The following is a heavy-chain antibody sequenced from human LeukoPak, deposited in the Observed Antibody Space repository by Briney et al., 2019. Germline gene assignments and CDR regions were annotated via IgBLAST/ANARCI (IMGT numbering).Heavy chain of an antibody. J-gene: IGHJ4*02. D-gene: IGHD1-26*01. V-gene: IGHV4-34*01. Sequence: SETLSLTCAVSGGSINSDGYSWSWIRQPPGKGLEWIGEINHSGSTNYNPSLKSRVTISVDTSKNQFSLKLSSVTAADTAVYYCASRRLYSGSYFWGQGTLVTVSS. CDR1: GGSINSDGYS. CDR3: ASRRLYSGSYF. CDR2: INHSGST.